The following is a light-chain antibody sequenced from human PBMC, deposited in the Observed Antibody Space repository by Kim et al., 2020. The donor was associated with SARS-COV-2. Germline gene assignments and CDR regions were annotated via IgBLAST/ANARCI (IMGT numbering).Light chain of an antibody. J-gene: IGKJ4*01. Sequence: DIQLTQSPSFLSASVGDRVTITCRASQRISSYLAWYQQKPGKAPKLLIYAASTLQSGVPSRFSGSASGTEFTLTISSLQPEDFATYRRKKVNSKPRITFGGGTKVDIK. CDR2: AAS. CDR3: KKVNSKPRIT. CDR1: QRISSY. V-gene: IGKV1-9*01.